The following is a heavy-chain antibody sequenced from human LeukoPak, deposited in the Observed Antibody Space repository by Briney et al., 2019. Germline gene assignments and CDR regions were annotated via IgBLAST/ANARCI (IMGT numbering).Heavy chain of an antibody. Sequence: PSETLSLTCAVYGGSFSGYYWSWIRRPPGKGLEWIGEINHSGSTNYNPSLKSRVTISVDTSKNQFSLKLSSVTAADTAVYYCASPLGYWGQGTLVTVSS. CDR2: INHSGST. CDR1: GGSFSGYY. CDR3: ASPLGY. V-gene: IGHV4-34*01. J-gene: IGHJ4*02.